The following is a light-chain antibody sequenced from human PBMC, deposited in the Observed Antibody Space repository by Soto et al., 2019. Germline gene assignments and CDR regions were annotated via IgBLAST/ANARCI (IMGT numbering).Light chain of an antibody. CDR1: QSVSSS. J-gene: IGKJ1*01. V-gene: IGKV3-15*01. CDR3: QQDNNWWT. CDR2: GAS. Sequence: EIVMTQSPATLSVSPGERVTLSCRASQSVSSSLAWYQQKPGQAPRLLIYGASTRAIGIPGRFSGSGSETEFTLTISSLQSEDFAVYYCQQDNNWWTFGKGTKVETK.